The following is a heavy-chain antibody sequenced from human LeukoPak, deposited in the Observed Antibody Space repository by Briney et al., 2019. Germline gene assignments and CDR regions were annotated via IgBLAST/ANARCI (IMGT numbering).Heavy chain of an antibody. CDR3: ATHPPSGSYYFDY. D-gene: IGHD1-26*01. CDR2: INANTGNP. CDR1: GYSFTSNY. V-gene: IGHV7-4-1*02. J-gene: IGHJ4*02. Sequence: ASVKVSCKVSGYSFTSNYIHWVRQAPGQGLEWMGWINANTGNPTYAQGFTGRFVFSLDTSVSTAYLQISSLKAEDTAVYYCATHPPSGSYYFDYWGQGTLVTVSS.